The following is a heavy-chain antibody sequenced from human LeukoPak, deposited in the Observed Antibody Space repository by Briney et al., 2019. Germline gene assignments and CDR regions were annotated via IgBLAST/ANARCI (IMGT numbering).Heavy chain of an antibody. V-gene: IGHV2-5*02. J-gene: IGHJ3*02. D-gene: IGHD3-22*01. CDR2: IYWDDDK. CDR3: AHRRVDSSCYYFKGSHAFDI. CDR1: GFSLSTSGVG. Sequence: SGPTLVNPTQTLTLTCTFSGFSLSTSGVGVGWIRQPPGKALEWLALIYWDDDKRYSPSLKSRLTITKDTSKNQVVLTMTNMDPVDTATYYCAHRRVDSSCYYFKGSHAFDIWGQGTMVTVSS.